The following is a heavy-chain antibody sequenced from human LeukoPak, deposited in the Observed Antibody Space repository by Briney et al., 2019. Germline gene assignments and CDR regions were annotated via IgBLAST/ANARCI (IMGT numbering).Heavy chain of an antibody. J-gene: IGHJ4*02. CDR3: ARGGITYYYDSSGQGYFDY. Sequence: PGRSLRLSCAASGFTFSNYVMHWVRQAPGKGLEWVAVISYDGSNKYYADSVKGRFTISRDNSKNTLYLQMNSLRAEDTAVYYCARGGITYYYDSSGQGYFDYWGQGTLVTVSS. V-gene: IGHV3-30-3*01. D-gene: IGHD3-22*01. CDR2: ISYDGSNK. CDR1: GFTFSNYV.